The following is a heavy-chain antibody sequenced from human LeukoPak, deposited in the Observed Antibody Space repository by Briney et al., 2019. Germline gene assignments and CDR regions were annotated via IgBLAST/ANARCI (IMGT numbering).Heavy chain of an antibody. Sequence: GGSLRLSCAASGFTFSSYSMNWVRQAPGKGLEWVSSISSSSSYIYYADSVKGRFTISRDNAKNSLYLQMNSLRAEDTAVYYCARDGGKRPPNYFDYWGQGTLVTVSS. J-gene: IGHJ4*02. V-gene: IGHV3-21*01. CDR3: ARDGGKRPPNYFDY. CDR1: GFTFSSYS. D-gene: IGHD3-16*01. CDR2: ISSSSSYI.